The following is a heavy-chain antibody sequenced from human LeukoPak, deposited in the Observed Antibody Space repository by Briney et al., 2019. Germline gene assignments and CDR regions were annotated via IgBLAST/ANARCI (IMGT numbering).Heavy chain of an antibody. CDR1: GYTFTSYY. Sequence: ASVKVSCKASGYTFTSYYMHWVRQAPGQGLEWMGWINPNSGGTNYAQKFQGRVTMTRDTSISTAYMELSRLRSDDTAVYYCARDPLEDTATADAFDIWGQGTMVTVSS. D-gene: IGHD5-18*01. CDR3: ARDPLEDTATADAFDI. J-gene: IGHJ3*02. CDR2: INPNSGGT. V-gene: IGHV1-2*02.